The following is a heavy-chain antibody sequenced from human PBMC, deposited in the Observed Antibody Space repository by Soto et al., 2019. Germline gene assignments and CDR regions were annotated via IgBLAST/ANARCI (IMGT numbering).Heavy chain of an antibody. V-gene: IGHV3-30-3*01. CDR1: GFTFSSYA. CDR2: ISYDGSNK. J-gene: IGHJ4*02. Sequence: VQLVESGGGVVQPGRSLRLSCAASGFTFSSYAMHWVRQAPGKGLEWVAVISYDGSNKYYADSVKGRFTISRDNSKNTLYLQMNSLRAEDTAVYYCARALIQRPITIFGVVDYWGQGTLVTVSS. CDR3: ARALIQRPITIFGVVDY. D-gene: IGHD3-3*01.